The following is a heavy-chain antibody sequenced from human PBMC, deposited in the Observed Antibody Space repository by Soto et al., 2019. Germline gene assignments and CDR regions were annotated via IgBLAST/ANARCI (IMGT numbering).Heavy chain of an antibody. J-gene: IGHJ4*02. V-gene: IGHV3-15*01. Sequence: PGGSLRLSCAASGFTFNYAWMSWVRQTPGKGLEWVGHIKSKTDGGTTDYATPVKGRFTISRDDSKNTLFLQMNSLKAEDTAVYYCTTDSGFAVESNGGYGDYYLDHWGQGSLVTVSS. CDR2: IKSKTDGGTT. CDR1: GFTFNYAW. CDR3: TTDSGFAVESNGGYGDYYLDH. D-gene: IGHD4-17*01.